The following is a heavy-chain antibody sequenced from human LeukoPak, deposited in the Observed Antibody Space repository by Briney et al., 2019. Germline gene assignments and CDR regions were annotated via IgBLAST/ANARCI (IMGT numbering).Heavy chain of an antibody. V-gene: IGHV3-30-3*01. D-gene: IGHD5-24*01. CDR1: GLTFSTYS. CDR2: ISYDGTKK. J-gene: IGHJ4*02. CDR3: AREMATIDY. Sequence: GGSLRLSCAASGLTFSTYSMHWVRQAPGKGLEWVADISYDGTKKYYADSVKGRFTISRDNSKNTLYLQMNSLRAEDTAVYYCAREMATIDYWGQGTLVTVSS.